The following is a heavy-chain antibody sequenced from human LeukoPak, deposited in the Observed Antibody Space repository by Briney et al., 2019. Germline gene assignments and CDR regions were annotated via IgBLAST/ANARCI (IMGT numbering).Heavy chain of an antibody. CDR2: INHSGST. CDR1: GGSFSGYY. J-gene: IGHJ6*03. CDR3: ARGWEVSRGHYDIFYYYYMDV. Sequence: PSETLSLTCAVYGGSFSGYYWSWIRQPPGKGLEWVGEINHSGSTNYNPSLKSRVTISVDTSKNQFSLKLSSVTAADTAVYYCARGWEVSRGHYDIFYYYYMDVWGKGTTVTISS. V-gene: IGHV4-34*01. D-gene: IGHD3-9*01.